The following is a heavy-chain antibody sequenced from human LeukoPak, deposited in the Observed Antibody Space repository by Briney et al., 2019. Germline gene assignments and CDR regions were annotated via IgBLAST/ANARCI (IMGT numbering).Heavy chain of an antibody. J-gene: IGHJ4*02. D-gene: IGHD7-27*01. CDR1: GFTFSSYE. V-gene: IGHV3-48*02. CDR2: IDDVSDTI. Sequence: GGSLRLSCAASGFTFSSYEMNWVRHAPGKGLEWVSYIDDVSDTIYYADSVKGRFIISRDNAKNSLYLQMNSLRDEDTSVYFCARESNWAFDYWGQGTLVTVSS. CDR3: ARESNWAFDY.